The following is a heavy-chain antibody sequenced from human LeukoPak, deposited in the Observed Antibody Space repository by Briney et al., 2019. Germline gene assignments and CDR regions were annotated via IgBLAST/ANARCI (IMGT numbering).Heavy chain of an antibody. D-gene: IGHD3-22*01. CDR2: IYTSGST. J-gene: IGHJ5*02. CDR3: AIGHYDSSGYPDWFDP. V-gene: IGHV4-61*02. Sequence: KSSQTLSLTCTVSGGSISSGSYYWSWIRQPVGKGLEWIGRIYTSGSTSYNPSLKSRVTISVDTSKNEFSLKLSSVTAADTAVYYCAIGHYDSSGYPDWFDPWGQGTLVTVSS. CDR1: GGSISSGSYY.